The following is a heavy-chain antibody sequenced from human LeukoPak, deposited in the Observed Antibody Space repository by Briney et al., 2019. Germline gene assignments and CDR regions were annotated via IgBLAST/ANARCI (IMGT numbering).Heavy chain of an antibody. CDR1: GFTFSSYA. Sequence: GGSLRLSCEASGFTFSSYAMSWVRQAPGKGLEWVSAISGSGGSTYYADSVKGRFTISRDNSKNTLYLQMNSLRAEDTAVYYCTRGYCSSTSCLSRFADYWGQGALVTVSS. V-gene: IGHV3-23*01. D-gene: IGHD2-2*01. J-gene: IGHJ4*02. CDR2: ISGSGGST. CDR3: TRGYCSSTSCLSRFADY.